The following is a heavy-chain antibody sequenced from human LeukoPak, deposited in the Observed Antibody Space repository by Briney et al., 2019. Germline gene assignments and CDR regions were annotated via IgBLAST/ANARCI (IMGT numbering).Heavy chain of an antibody. V-gene: IGHV4-61*02. Sequence: SETLSLTCTVSGGSVRRGNYYWTWIRQPAGSGLEWIGRIYTSGTTDYNPSLRTRVTISVDASRNQFSLNLSSVTAADTAVYYCARWSGSVTARDYYYYMDVWGEGTTVTVSS. CDR3: ARWSGSVTARDYYYYMDV. CDR1: GGSVRRGNYY. CDR2: IYTSGTT. J-gene: IGHJ6*03. D-gene: IGHD6-6*01.